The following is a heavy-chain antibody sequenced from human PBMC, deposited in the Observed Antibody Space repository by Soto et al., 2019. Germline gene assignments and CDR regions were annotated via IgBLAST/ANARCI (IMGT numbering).Heavy chain of an antibody. V-gene: IGHV1-46*01. Sequence: ASVKVSCKASGYTFFRYFIHWVRQAPGQGLEWIGIINPSRGSATYGPIFQGRVSLTTDMPTSTVYMELSSLRSEDTAIYYCARPLIGNTIDLWGQGTSVTVSS. CDR3: ARPLIGNTIDL. CDR1: GYTFFRYF. D-gene: IGHD1-7*01. CDR2: INPSRGSA. J-gene: IGHJ3*01.